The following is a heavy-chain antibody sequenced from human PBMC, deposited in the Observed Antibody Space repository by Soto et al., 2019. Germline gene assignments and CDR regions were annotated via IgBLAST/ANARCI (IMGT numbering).Heavy chain of an antibody. J-gene: IGHJ4*02. CDR3: ARDRVLGGGQQLVRLAY. D-gene: IGHD6-13*01. CDR1: GFTFSSYG. V-gene: IGHV3-33*01. Sequence: QVQLVESGGGVVQPGRSLRLSCAASGFTFSSYGMHWVRQAPGKGLEWVAVIWYDGSNKYYAGSVKGRFTISRDNSKNTLYLQKNSLRAEDTAVYYCARDRVLGGGQQLVRLAYWGQGTLVTVSS. CDR2: IWYDGSNK.